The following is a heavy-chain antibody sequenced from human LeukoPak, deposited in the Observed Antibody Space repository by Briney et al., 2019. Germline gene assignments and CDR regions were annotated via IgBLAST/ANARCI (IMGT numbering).Heavy chain of an antibody. V-gene: IGHV4-34*01. CDR3: ATYYYGSGNY. Sequence: PSETLSLTCAVYGGSFSGYYWSWIRQPPGKGLEGIGEINHSGSTNYNPSLKSRVTISVDTSKNQFSLKLSSVTAADTAVYYCATYYYGSGNYWGQGTLVTVSS. J-gene: IGHJ4*02. D-gene: IGHD3-10*01. CDR1: GGSFSGYY. CDR2: INHSGST.